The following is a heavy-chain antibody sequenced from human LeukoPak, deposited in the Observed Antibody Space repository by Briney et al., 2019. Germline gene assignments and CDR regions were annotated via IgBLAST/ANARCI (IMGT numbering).Heavy chain of an antibody. V-gene: IGHV4-39*01. Sequence: SETLSLTCSVSGGSVSASSHYWAWVRQPPGKGLEWIGSVYYTGSTRYNTSLKSRVTISVDMSKNDLFLTVNSVTAADTAFYYCARRDYRAWIDPWGQGILVTVSP. CDR2: VYYTGST. J-gene: IGHJ5*02. D-gene: IGHD2-21*01. CDR1: GGSVSASSHY. CDR3: ARRDYRAWIDP.